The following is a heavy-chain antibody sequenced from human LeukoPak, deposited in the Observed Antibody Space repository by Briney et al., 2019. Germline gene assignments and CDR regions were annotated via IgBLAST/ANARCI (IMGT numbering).Heavy chain of an antibody. CDR3: ASGGWYSTPNWFDP. Sequence: QSGGSLRLSCAASGFTFSRSWMHWVRQAPGKGLEWVASIKEDGSEKYYVDSVKGRFTISRDNAKNSLYLQMNSLRAEDTAMYYCASGGWYSTPNWFDPWGQGTLVIVSS. CDR2: IKEDGSEK. CDR1: GFTFSRSW. V-gene: IGHV3-7*01. J-gene: IGHJ5*02. D-gene: IGHD6-19*01.